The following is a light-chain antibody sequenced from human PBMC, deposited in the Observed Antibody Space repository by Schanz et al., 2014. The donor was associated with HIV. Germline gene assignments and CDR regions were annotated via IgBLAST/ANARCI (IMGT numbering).Light chain of an antibody. J-gene: IGLJ3*02. CDR1: SSDIG. V-gene: IGLV2-8*01. CDR2: DVS. Sequence: QSVLTQPPSASGSPGQSVAISCTGASSDIGVSWYQQHPGKAPKLMIYDVSDRPSGVPDRFSGSKSDNTASLTISGLQAEDEADYYCSSYAGTNNLWVFGGGTKVTVL. CDR3: SSYAGTNNLWV.